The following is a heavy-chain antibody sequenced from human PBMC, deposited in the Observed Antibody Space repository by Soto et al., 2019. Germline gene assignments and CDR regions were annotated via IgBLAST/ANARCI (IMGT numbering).Heavy chain of an antibody. J-gene: IGHJ4*01. D-gene: IGHD3-3*01. CDR3: SIVITFFGVGATKNYYYDF. CDR2: ISANNGNT. Sequence: ASVKVSCKASGYTFTSYGISWVRQAPGQGLERMVLISANNGNTNYVQKLQGRVTMTTETSTSTAYMEVRSLRSDDTAVYYCSIVITFFGVGATKNYYYDFWVHGIQVTVS. CDR1: GYTFTSYG. V-gene: IGHV1-18*01.